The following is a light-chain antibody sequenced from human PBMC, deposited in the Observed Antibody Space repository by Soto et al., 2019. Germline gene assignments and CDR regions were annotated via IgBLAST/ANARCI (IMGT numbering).Light chain of an antibody. Sequence: QSVLTQPASVSGSPGQSITISCTGTSSDVGAYNFVSWYQQHPGKAPKLIFYEVSNRPPGLSDRFSGSKPGTTASLTISGLQAEDEADYFCSSYTTNKTLLFGGGTK. CDR1: SSDVGAYNF. V-gene: IGLV2-14*01. CDR2: EVS. J-gene: IGLJ2*01. CDR3: SSYTTNKTLL.